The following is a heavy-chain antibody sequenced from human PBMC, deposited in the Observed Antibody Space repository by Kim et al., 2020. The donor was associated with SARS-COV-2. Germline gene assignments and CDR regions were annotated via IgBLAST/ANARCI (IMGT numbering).Heavy chain of an antibody. CDR1: GFSFGIYA. V-gene: IGHV3-23*01. D-gene: IGHD6-13*01. CDR2: IGGIDGAI. Sequence: GGSLRLSCAASGFSFGIYAMSWVRQAPGKGLEWVSTIGGIDGAIFYAGSVKGRFTISRDNSKNTLSLQMTNLRTEDTAMYYCARRPGTAAAGTAHFDPWGQGTLVSVSS. J-gene: IGHJ5*02. CDR3: ARRPGTAAAGTAHFDP.